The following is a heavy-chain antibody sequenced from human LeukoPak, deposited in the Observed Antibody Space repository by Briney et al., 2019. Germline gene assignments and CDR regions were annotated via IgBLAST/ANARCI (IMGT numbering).Heavy chain of an antibody. J-gene: IGHJ4*02. Sequence: GGSLRLSCSASGFTFSTYSMNWVRQAPGKGLEWVSSISSTSTNIYYTDSVRGRFIISRDNARNSLYLQMNSPRAEDTAVYYCARVAGLRGYSYGFYDYWGQGTLVTVPS. CDR3: ARVAGLRGYSYGFYDY. CDR2: ISSTSTNI. D-gene: IGHD5-18*01. V-gene: IGHV3-21*01. CDR1: GFTFSTYS.